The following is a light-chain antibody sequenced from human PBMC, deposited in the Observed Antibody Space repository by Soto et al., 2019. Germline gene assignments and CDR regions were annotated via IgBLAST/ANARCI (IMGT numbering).Light chain of an antibody. Sequence: EIVLTPSPATLSFSPLEIATLSFRASQSVSSYLAWYQQKPGQAPRLLIYDASNRATDIPAGFSGSGSGTDFTLTISNLEPEDFAVYYCQKYNNWPRKFGQGTRLEIK. J-gene: IGKJ5*01. CDR1: QSVSSY. CDR3: QKYNNWPRK. V-gene: IGKV3-11*01. CDR2: DAS.